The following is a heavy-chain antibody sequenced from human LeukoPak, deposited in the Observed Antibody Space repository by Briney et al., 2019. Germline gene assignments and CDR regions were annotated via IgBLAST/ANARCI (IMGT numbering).Heavy chain of an antibody. V-gene: IGHV3-23*01. Sequence: PGGSLRLSCAASGFTFSSYAMSWVRQAPGKGLEWVSAISGSGGSTYYADSVKGRFTISRDNSKNTLYLQMNSLRAEDTAVYYCARVAPHCSGGSCYWGSYWYFDLWGRGTLVTVSS. CDR2: ISGSGGST. D-gene: IGHD2-15*01. CDR3: ARVAPHCSGGSCYWGSYWYFDL. J-gene: IGHJ2*01. CDR1: GFTFSSYA.